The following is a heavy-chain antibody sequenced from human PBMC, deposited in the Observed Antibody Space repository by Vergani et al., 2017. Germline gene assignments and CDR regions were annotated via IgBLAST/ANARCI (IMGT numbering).Heavy chain of an antibody. CDR3: ARANYYYYGMDV. D-gene: IGHD3-10*01. CDR1: GGSISTYY. CDR2: NYYSGST. Sequence: QVQLQESGPGLVKPSETLSLTCNVSGGSISTYYWSWIRQPPGKALEWIGYNYYSGSTKYNPSLTSRVTILVDTSKNQLSLNLSSVTAADTAVYYCARANYYYYGMDVWGPGTTVTVSS. J-gene: IGHJ6*02. V-gene: IGHV4-59*01.